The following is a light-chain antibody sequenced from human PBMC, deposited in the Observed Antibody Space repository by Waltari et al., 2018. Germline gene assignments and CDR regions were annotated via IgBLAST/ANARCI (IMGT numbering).Light chain of an antibody. J-gene: IGKJ1*01. CDR1: QSLLHSDGYNY. CDR2: LSF. Sequence: EIVMTQSPLSLPVPPGEPASISCRSSQSLLHSDGYNYLNCYLPKPGQSPQLLIYLSFIRASGVPDRFTGSGAGTDFTLKISRVEAEDVGFYYCMQALHTPPTFGQGTRAEIK. V-gene: IGKV2-28*01. CDR3: MQALHTPPT.